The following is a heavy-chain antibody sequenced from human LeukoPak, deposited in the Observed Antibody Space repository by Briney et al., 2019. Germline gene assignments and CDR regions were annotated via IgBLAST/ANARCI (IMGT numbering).Heavy chain of an antibody. CDR3: AKESVLLRYFDWLRGYYFDY. V-gene: IGHV3-23*01. CDR1: GFTFSSYA. CDR2: ISGSGGST. J-gene: IGHJ4*02. Sequence: GGSLRLSCAASGFTFSSYAMSWVRQAPGKGLEWVSAISGSGGSTYYADSVKGRFTISRDNSKNTLYLQMNSLRAEDTAVYYCAKESVLLRYFDWLRGYYFDYWGQGTLVTVSS. D-gene: IGHD3-9*01.